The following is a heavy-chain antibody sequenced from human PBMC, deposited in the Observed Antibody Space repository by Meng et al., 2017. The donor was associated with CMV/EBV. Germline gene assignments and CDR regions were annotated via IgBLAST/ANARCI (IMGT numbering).Heavy chain of an antibody. D-gene: IGHD2-15*01. CDR3: ARVCGGSCFDY. V-gene: IGHV1-69*12. Sequence: VQLVHSGPGVKRPGSPVKVSGKASGGTVSSYAISWVRKAPGQGLEWMGGIIPIFGTANYAQKFQGRVTITADESTSTAYMELSSLRSEDTAVYYCARVCGGSCFDYWGQGTLVTVSS. CDR2: IIPIFGTA. CDR1: GGTVSSYA. J-gene: IGHJ4*02.